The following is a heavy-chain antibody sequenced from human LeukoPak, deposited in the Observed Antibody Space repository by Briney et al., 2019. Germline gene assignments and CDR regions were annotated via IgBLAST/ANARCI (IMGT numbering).Heavy chain of an antibody. CDR2: IYTSGST. D-gene: IGHD2-2*01. CDR3: ARLGPAARLFQH. Sequence: SETLSLTCTVSGGSISSYYWSWIRQPAGKGLEWIGRIYTSGSTNYNPSLKSRVTISVDTSKNQFSLKLSSVTAADTAVYYCARLGPAARLFQHWGQGTLVTVSS. J-gene: IGHJ1*01. V-gene: IGHV4-4*07. CDR1: GGSISSYY.